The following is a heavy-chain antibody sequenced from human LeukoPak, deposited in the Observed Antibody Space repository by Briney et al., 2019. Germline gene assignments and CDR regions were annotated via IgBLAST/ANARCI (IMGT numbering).Heavy chain of an antibody. J-gene: IGHJ6*02. V-gene: IGHV3-20*04. CDR3: ARDDYDSSGQFYGMDV. D-gene: IGHD3-22*01. CDR1: GFTFDDYG. Sequence: GGSLRLSCAASGFTFDDYGMSWVRQPPGKGLEWVSGINWNGGSTGYADSVKGRFTVSRDNAKNSLYLQMNSLRAEDTALYYCARDDYDSSGQFYGMDVWGQGTTVTVSS. CDR2: INWNGGST.